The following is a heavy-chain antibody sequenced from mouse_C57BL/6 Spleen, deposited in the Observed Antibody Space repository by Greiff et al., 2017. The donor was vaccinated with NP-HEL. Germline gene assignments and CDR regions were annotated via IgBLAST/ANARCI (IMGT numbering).Heavy chain of an antibody. J-gene: IGHJ3*01. CDR3: ARALIKGFAY. D-gene: IGHD1-1*01. V-gene: IGHV3-6*01. CDR1: GYSITSGYY. CDR2: ISYDGSN. Sequence: DVQLQESGPGLVKPSQSLSLTCSVTGYSITSGYYWNWIRQFPGNKLEWMGYISYDGSNNYNPSLKNRISITRDTSKNQFFLKLNSVTTEDTATYYCARALIKGFAYWGQGTLVTVSA.